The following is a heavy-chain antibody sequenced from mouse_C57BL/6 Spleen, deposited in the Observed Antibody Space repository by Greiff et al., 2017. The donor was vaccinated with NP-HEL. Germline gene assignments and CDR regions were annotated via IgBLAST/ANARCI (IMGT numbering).Heavy chain of an antibody. D-gene: IGHD2-4*01. Sequence: QVQLQQPGAELVRPGSSVKLSCKASGYTFTSYWMDWVKQRPGQGLEWIGNIYPSDSETHYNQKFKDKATLTVDKSSSTAYMQLSSLTSEDSAVYYCARSRRDYGFDHWGQGTTLTVSS. V-gene: IGHV1-61*01. CDR3: ARSRRDYGFDH. J-gene: IGHJ2*01. CDR2: IYPSDSET. CDR1: GYTFTSYW.